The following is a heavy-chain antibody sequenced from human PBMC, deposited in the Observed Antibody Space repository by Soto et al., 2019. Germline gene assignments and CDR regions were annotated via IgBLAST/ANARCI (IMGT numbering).Heavy chain of an antibody. V-gene: IGHV3-23*01. CDR2: IGGRGETT. J-gene: IGHJ4*02. D-gene: IGHD3-22*01. CDR3: AKDPNYYDTSASFFDS. Sequence: GGSLRLSCVASGFTFSNYAMTWVRQAPGKGLEWVSAIGGRGETTYYASSVKGRFTISRDNSKNTLYLQMNSLRAEDTAVYFCAKDPNYYDTSASFFDSWGQGTLVTVSS. CDR1: GFTFSNYA.